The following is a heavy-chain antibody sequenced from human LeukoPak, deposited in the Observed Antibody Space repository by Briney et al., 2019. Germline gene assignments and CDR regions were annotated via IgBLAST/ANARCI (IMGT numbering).Heavy chain of an antibody. V-gene: IGHV4-39*07. CDR3: ARDLRDSSGYYYEGGLDY. D-gene: IGHD3-22*01. Sequence: SETLSLTCTVSGGSISSSSYYWGWIRQSPGKGLEWIGNIYYSGSTYYNPSLKSRVTISLDKSKNQFSLKLSSVTAADTAVYYCARDLRDSSGYYYEGGLDYWGQGTLVTVSS. CDR1: GGSISSSSYY. CDR2: IYYSGST. J-gene: IGHJ4*02.